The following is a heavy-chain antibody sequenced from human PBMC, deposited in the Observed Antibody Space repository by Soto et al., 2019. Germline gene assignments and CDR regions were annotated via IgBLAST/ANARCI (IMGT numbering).Heavy chain of an antibody. CDR1: GFTFSSYA. V-gene: IGHV3-23*01. D-gene: IGHD3-22*01. J-gene: IGHJ4*02. Sequence: GSLRLSCAASGFTFSSYAMSWVRQAPGKGLEWVSAISGSGGSTYYADSVKGRFTISRDNAKNTLYLQMNSLRAEDTAVYYCARDHTENSLRGYYYDSSGLSYFDYWGQGTLVTVSS. CDR3: ARDHTENSLRGYYYDSSGLSYFDY. CDR2: ISGSGGST.